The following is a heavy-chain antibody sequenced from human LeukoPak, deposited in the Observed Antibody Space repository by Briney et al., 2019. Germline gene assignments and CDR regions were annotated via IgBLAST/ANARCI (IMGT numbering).Heavy chain of an antibody. CDR2: VYHRGST. CDR1: GFSITSDNY. Sequence: SEALSLTCTVSGFSITSDNYWGWIRQPPGKGLEWIGSVYHRGSTYYNPSLKSRITISVDTSKNQFSLKLSSVTAADTALYYCARDYSSIWYPSWFDPWGQGTLVTVSS. J-gene: IGHJ5*02. CDR3: ARDYSSIWYPSWFDP. D-gene: IGHD6-13*01. V-gene: IGHV4-38-2*02.